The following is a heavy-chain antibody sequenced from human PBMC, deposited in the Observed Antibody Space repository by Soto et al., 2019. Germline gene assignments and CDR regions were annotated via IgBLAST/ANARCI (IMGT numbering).Heavy chain of an antibody. V-gene: IGHV4-39*01. CDR2: IYYSGST. D-gene: IGHD2-2*01. CDR3: ASLFYCSSTSCYYYYGMDV. CDR1: GGSISISSYY. J-gene: IGHJ6*02. Sequence: SETLSLTCTVSGGSISISSYYWGWISQPPGKGLEWIGSIYYSGSTYYNPSLKSRVTISVDTSKNPFSLTLSSVTAADTAVYYCASLFYCSSTSCYYYYGMDVWGQGTTVTVSS.